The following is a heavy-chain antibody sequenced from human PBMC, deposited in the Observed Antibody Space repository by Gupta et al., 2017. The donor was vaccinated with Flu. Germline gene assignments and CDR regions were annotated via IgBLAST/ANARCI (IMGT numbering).Heavy chain of an antibody. CDR2: IYHSGST. CDR3: ARAGVYSSGWYVNEGPDY. D-gene: IGHD6-19*01. CDR1: GYSISSGYY. V-gene: IGHV4-38-2*01. Sequence: QVQLQESGPGLVKPSETLSLTCAVSGYSISSGYYWGWIRQPPGKGLEWIGSIYHSGSTYYNPSLKSRVTISVDTSKNQFSLKLSSVTAADTAVYYCARAGVYSSGWYVNEGPDYWGQGTLVTVSS. J-gene: IGHJ4*02.